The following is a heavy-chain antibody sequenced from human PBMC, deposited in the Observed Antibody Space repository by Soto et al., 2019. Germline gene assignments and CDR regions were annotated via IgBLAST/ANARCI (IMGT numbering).Heavy chain of an antibody. Sequence: QITLKESGPTLVKPTQPLTLTCTFSGFSLSTSGVSVGWIRQPPGKALEWLALIYWDDDKRYSPSLKSRLTITKDTSKNQVVLTMTNMDPVDTATYYCAHRPNGGWLDYWGQGTLVTVSS. D-gene: IGHD6-19*01. CDR2: IYWDDDK. CDR1: GFSLSTSGVS. V-gene: IGHV2-5*02. CDR3: AHRPNGGWLDY. J-gene: IGHJ4*02.